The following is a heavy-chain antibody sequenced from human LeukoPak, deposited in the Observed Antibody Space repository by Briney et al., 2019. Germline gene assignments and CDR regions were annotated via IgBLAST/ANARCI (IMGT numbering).Heavy chain of an antibody. CDR1: AGSISSGGYY. CDR2: IYYSGTT. J-gene: IGHJ4*02. D-gene: IGHD3-16*01. CDR3: ARTAGWSYGFDY. V-gene: IGHV4-31*03. Sequence: SETLSLTCTVSAGSISSGGYYWTWIRQYPGKGLEWIGYIYYSGTTYYNPSLQSRVTISGDTSKNQFSLKLSSVTAADTAVYYCARTAGWSYGFDYWGQGTLVTVSS.